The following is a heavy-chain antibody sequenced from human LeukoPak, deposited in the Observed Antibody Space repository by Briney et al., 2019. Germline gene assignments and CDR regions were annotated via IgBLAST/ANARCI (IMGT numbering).Heavy chain of an antibody. D-gene: IGHD3-9*01. CDR1: GGSFSGYY. CDR2: INHSGST. CDR3: ASSLLTADAFDI. Sequence: PSETLSLTCAVYGGSFSGYYWSWIRQPPGKGLEWIGEINHSGSTNYNPSLKSRVTISIATSKKQFSLKLSSVTAADTAVYYCASSLLTADAFDIWGQGTMVTVSS. J-gene: IGHJ3*02. V-gene: IGHV4-34*01.